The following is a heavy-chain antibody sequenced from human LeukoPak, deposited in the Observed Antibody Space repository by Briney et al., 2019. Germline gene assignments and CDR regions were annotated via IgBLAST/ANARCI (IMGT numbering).Heavy chain of an antibody. D-gene: IGHD2-21*02. J-gene: IGHJ3*02. V-gene: IGHV4-59*08. Sequence: SETLSLTCTVSGGSISSYYWSWIRQPPGKGLEWIGYIYYSGSTNYNPSLKSRVTISVDTSKNQFSLKLSSVTAADTAVYYCARSRDCGGDCYSEAFDIWGQGTMVTVSS. CDR2: IYYSGST. CDR1: GGSISSYY. CDR3: ARSRDCGGDCYSEAFDI.